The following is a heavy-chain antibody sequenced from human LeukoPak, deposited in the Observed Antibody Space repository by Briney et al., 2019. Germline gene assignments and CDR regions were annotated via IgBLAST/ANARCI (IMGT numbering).Heavy chain of an antibody. J-gene: IGHJ4*02. D-gene: IGHD3-22*01. Sequence: GGSLRLSCAASGFMFSSYAMSWVRQAPGKGLEWVSDISGSGGRTDYADSVKGRFTISRDNSKNTLYLQMNSLRAEDTAVYYCAKVQARNYYDSSGHDYWGQGTLVTVSS. CDR2: ISGSGGRT. CDR1: GFMFSSYA. V-gene: IGHV3-23*01. CDR3: AKVQARNYYDSSGHDY.